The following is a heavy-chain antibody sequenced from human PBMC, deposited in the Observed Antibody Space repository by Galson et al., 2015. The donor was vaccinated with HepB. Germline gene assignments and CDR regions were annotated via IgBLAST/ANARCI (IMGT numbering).Heavy chain of an antibody. Sequence: SLRLSCAASGFMFDTHAMSWVRQVPGKGLKWVSGISGDGGSSFHADSVKGRFTISKDNSKDTVYLQINSARDEDTAVYYCAKGYGLFDSWGQGILVTVSS. CDR1: GFMFDTHA. J-gene: IGHJ5*01. CDR3: AKGYGLFDS. V-gene: IGHV3-23*01. CDR2: ISGDGGSS. D-gene: IGHD3-16*01.